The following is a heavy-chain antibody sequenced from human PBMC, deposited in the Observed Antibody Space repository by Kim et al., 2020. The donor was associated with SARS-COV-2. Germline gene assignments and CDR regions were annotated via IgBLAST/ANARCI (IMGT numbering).Heavy chain of an antibody. CDR2: ISAYNGNT. Sequence: ASVKVSCKASGYSFTTYGISWVRQAPGQGLEWMGWISAYNGNTNYAQKLQGRVTMTTDTSTTTAYMELRSLRSDDTAVYYCARGWGAYFDWLLSHDFWGQGTLVTVSS. CDR3: ARGWGAYFDWLLSHDF. V-gene: IGHV1-18*01. J-gene: IGHJ4*02. CDR1: GYSFTTYG. D-gene: IGHD3-9*01.